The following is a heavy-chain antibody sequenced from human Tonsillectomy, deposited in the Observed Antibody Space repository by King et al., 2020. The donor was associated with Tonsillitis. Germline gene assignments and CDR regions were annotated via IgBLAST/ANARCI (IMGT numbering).Heavy chain of an antibody. D-gene: IGHD6-6*01. CDR1: GFPFSSYW. Sequence: EVQLVESGGGLVQPGGSLRLSCAASGFPFSSYWMTWVRQAPGKGLEWVANMRKDGSAIHYVDSVMGRFIISRDNAKNSLYLQMNSLRAEDTAVYYCARDSNPSVAGRNYDAFDIWGQGTLVTVSS. CDR3: ARDSNPSVAGRNYDAFDI. J-gene: IGHJ3*02. CDR2: MRKDGSAI. V-gene: IGHV3-7*03.